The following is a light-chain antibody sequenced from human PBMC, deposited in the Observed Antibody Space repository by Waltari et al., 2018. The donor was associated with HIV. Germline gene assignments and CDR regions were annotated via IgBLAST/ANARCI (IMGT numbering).Light chain of an antibody. CDR2: GAT. CDR3: NQYNDWWT. Sequence: IVMTPSPATLSASPGERATLSCRASQSVSGNVAWSQQKPGQGPRLRIYGATTRATGILARCRGRGSETEFTHTISSLQSEDFAVYHCNQYNDWWTFGQGTKVEI. J-gene: IGKJ1*01. V-gene: IGKV3-15*01. CDR1: QSVSGN.